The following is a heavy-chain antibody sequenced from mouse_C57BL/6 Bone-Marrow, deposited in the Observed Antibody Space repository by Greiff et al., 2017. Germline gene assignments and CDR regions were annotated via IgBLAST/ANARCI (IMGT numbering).Heavy chain of an antibody. V-gene: IGHV1-64*01. D-gene: IGHD1-1*01. CDR1: GYTFTSYW. CDR2: IHPNSGST. J-gene: IGHJ2*01. CDR3: ASSSYVENYFDY. Sequence: QVQLKQPGAELVKPGASVKLSCMASGYTFTSYWMHWVKQRPGQGLEWIGMIHPNSGSTNYNEKFKSKATLTVDKSSSTAYMQLSSLTSEDSAVYYCASSSYVENYFDYWGQGTTLTVSS.